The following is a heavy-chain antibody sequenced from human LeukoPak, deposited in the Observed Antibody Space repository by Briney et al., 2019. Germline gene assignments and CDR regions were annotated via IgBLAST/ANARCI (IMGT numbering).Heavy chain of an antibody. J-gene: IGHJ4*02. D-gene: IGHD3-22*01. CDR1: GGTFSSYA. CDR3: ASLLRGTYCYDSSGYYD. CDR2: IIPIFGTA. Sequence: SVKVSCKASGGTFSSYAISWVRQAPGQGLEWMGRIIPIFGTANYAQRFQGRVTITTDESTSTAYMELSSLRSEDTAVYYCASLLRGTYCYDSSGYYDWGQGTLVTVSS. V-gene: IGHV1-69*05.